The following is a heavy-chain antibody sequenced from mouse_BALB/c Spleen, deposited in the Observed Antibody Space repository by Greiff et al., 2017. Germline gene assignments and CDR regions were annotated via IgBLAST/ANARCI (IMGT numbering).Heavy chain of an antibody. D-gene: IGHD4-1*01. CDR1: GFTFSSYT. CDR3: ARHGRYWYFDV. Sequence: EVKLVESGGGLVQPGGSLKLSCAASGFTFSSYTMSWVRQTPEKRLEWVAYISNGGGSTYYPDTVKGRFTISRDNAKNTLYLQMSSLKSEDTAMYYCARHGRYWYFDVWGAGTTVTVSS. CDR2: ISNGGGST. V-gene: IGHV5-12-2*01. J-gene: IGHJ1*01.